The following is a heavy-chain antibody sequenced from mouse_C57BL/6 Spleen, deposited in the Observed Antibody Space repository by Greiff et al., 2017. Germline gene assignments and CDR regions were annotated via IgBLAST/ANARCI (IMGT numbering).Heavy chain of an antibody. CDR1: GYSITSGYY. V-gene: IGHV3-6*01. CDR3: ARDYGSPYYYAMDY. D-gene: IGHD1-1*01. J-gene: IGHJ4*01. Sequence: DVKLQESGPGLVKPSQSLSLTCSVTGYSITSGYYWNWIRQFPGNKLEWMGYISYDGSNNYNPSLKNRISITRDTSKNQFFLKLNSVTTEDTATYYCARDYGSPYYYAMDYWGQGTSVTVSS. CDR2: ISYDGSN.